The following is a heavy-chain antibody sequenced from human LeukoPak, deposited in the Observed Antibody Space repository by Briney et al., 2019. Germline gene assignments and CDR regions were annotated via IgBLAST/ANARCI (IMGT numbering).Heavy chain of an antibody. Sequence: ASVKVSCKASGGTFSSYAISWVRQAPGQGLEWMGGIIPIFGTANYAQKFQGRVTITADESTSTAYMELSSLRSEDTAVYYCARVRIGIAAGPELCDYWGQGTLVTVSS. CDR2: IIPIFGTA. J-gene: IGHJ4*02. CDR3: ARVRIGIAAGPELCDY. CDR1: GGTFSSYA. D-gene: IGHD6-6*01. V-gene: IGHV1-69*13.